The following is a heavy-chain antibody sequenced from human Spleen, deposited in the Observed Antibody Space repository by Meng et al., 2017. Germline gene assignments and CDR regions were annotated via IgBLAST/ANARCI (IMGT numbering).Heavy chain of an antibody. CDR1: GFTFSDNA. Sequence: GESLKISCAASGFTFSDNAMSWVRQAPGKGLEWVSSISSESAHILYAESVKGRFIISRDNAKNSLYLQMDSLRAEDTAVYYCANERDGDSSIDYWGQGTLVTVSS. D-gene: IGHD4-17*01. CDR2: ISSESAHI. V-gene: IGHV3-21*04. J-gene: IGHJ4*02. CDR3: ANERDGDSSIDY.